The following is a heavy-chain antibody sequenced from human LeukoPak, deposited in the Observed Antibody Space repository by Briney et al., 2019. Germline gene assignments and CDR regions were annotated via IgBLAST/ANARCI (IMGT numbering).Heavy chain of an antibody. D-gene: IGHD3-22*01. CDR1: GFTFSSYA. CDR3: ARGPSSGSRRNY. Sequence: GGSLRLSCAASGFTFSSYAMHWVRQAPGKGLEWVAVISYDGSNKYYADSVKGRFTISRDNSKNTLYLQMNSLRAEDTAVYYCARGPSSGSRRNYWGQGTLVTVSS. V-gene: IGHV3-30-3*01. J-gene: IGHJ4*02. CDR2: ISYDGSNK.